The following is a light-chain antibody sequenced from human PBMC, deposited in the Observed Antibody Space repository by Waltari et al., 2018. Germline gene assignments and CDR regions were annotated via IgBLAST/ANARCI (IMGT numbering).Light chain of an antibody. J-gene: IGKJ4*01. CDR2: DAS. CDR1: RDISNY. V-gene: IGKV1-33*01. Sequence: DIQMTQSPSSLSASVGDRVTITCQASRDISNYLNWFQQKPGRAPKLLIFDASTLESGVPSRFSGSGSGTHFTFTIYSLQPEDIATYYCQQYDHLPLTFGGGTKVEIK. CDR3: QQYDHLPLT.